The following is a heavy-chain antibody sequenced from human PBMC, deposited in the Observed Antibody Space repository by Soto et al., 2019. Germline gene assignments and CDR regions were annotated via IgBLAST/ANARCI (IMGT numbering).Heavy chain of an antibody. V-gene: IGHV1-8*01. D-gene: IGHD1-1*01. CDR1: GYTFTSYD. J-gene: IGHJ6*02. CDR2: MNPNSGNT. CDR3: ASVQMFYSRAKNLYYGLDV. Sequence: ASVKVSCKASGYTFTSYDINWVRQAAGQGLEWTGWMNPNSGNTDYAQKFQGRVTMTRNISISTAYMELSSLRSEDTAVYYCASVQMFYSRAKNLYYGLDVWGQGTTVTVSS.